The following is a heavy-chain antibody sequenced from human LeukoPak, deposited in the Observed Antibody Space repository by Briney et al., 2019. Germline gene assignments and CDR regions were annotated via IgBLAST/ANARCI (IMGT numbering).Heavy chain of an antibody. V-gene: IGHV4-34*01. CDR3: VRVPHSYFGYGYFDT. CDR1: GGSFSGYY. J-gene: IGHJ5*02. Sequence: SETLSLTCVVYGGSFSGYYWSWIRQPPGKGLEWIGEIYQSVTTNYNPSLKSRVTISIDTSMKQLSLPLTSLPATDAPVCYFVRVPHSYFGYGYFDTWGQGTRVTVSS. CDR2: IYQSVTT. D-gene: IGHD5-24*01.